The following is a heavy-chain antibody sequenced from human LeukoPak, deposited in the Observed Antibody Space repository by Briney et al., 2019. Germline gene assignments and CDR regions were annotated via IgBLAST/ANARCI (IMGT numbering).Heavy chain of an antibody. CDR3: ARSVAGSFDY. Sequence: SETLSLTCTVSGGSISSYYWSWIRQPPGKGLEWIGYIYYSGSTNYNPSLKSRVTISVDTSKNQFSLKLSSVTAADTAVYYCARSVAGSFDYWGQGTLVTVSS. J-gene: IGHJ4*02. D-gene: IGHD3-10*01. V-gene: IGHV4-59*08. CDR2: IYYSGST. CDR1: GGSISSYY.